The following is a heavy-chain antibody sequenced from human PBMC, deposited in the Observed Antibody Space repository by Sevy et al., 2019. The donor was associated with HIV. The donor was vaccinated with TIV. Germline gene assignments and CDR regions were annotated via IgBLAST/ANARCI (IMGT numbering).Heavy chain of an antibody. CDR2: IRYDGSTK. Sequence: GGSLRLSCAASGFTFSIYGMHWVRQAPGKGLEWVACIRYDGSTKYYGDSVKGRFTISRDNSKNTLYLQMNSLRAEDTAVYYCAKDLTGRYSSSSGDFDYWGQGTLVTVSS. V-gene: IGHV3-30*02. J-gene: IGHJ4*02. D-gene: IGHD6-6*01. CDR3: AKDLTGRYSSSSGDFDY. CDR1: GFTFSIYG.